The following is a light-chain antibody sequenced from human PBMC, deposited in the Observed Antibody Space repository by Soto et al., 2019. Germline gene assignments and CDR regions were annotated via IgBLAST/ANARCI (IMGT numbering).Light chain of an antibody. Sequence: QSALTQPASVSGSPGQSIAISCTGTSSDVGAYNYFSWYQRHPGKAPKLMIYEVSNRPSGISNRFSGSKSGNTASLTISGLQAEDEADYYCSSYTSSSTLLFGGGTKLTVL. CDR2: EVS. V-gene: IGLV2-14*01. CDR1: SSDVGAYNY. CDR3: SSYTSSSTLL. J-gene: IGLJ2*01.